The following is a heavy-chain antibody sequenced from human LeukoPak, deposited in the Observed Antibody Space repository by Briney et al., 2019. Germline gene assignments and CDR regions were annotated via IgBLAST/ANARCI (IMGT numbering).Heavy chain of an antibody. CDR2: INHSGST. J-gene: IGHJ4*02. V-gene: IGHV4-34*01. D-gene: IGHD4-17*01. Sequence: PSETLSLTCAVYGGSFSGYYWSWIRQPPGKGLEWIGEINHSGSTDYNPSLKSRVTISVDTSKNQLSLKLSSVTAADTAVYYCARPHYGDYSSFDYWGQGTLVTVSS. CDR1: GGSFSGYY. CDR3: ARPHYGDYSSFDY.